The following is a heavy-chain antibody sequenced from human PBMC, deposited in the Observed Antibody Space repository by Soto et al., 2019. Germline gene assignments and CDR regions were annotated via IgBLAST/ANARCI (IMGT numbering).Heavy chain of an antibody. D-gene: IGHD6-19*01. V-gene: IGHV3-66*01. CDR2: IYSGGST. CDR1: GFTVSNNY. CDR3: ASSPSSGY. Sequence: EVQLVESGGALVQPGGSLRLSCAASGFTVSNNYMSWVRQAPGKGLEGVSVIYSGGSTYYADSVKGRFTISRDNSTNTLYLQMNSLRAEDTALYYCASSPSSGYWGQGTLVTVSS. J-gene: IGHJ4*02.